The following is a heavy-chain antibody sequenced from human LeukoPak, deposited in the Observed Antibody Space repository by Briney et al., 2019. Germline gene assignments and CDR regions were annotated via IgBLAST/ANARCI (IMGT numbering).Heavy chain of an antibody. V-gene: IGHV3-48*04. CDR1: GFTFSSYS. CDR2: ISSSGSTI. D-gene: IGHD5-12*01. CDR3: AGGRYSGYDFRS. J-gene: IGHJ5*02. Sequence: PGGSLRLSCAASGFTFSSYSMNWVRQAPGKGLEWVSYISSSGSTIYYADSVKGRFTISRDNAKNSLYLQMKSLRAEDTAVYYCAGGRYSGYDFRSWGQGTLVTVSS.